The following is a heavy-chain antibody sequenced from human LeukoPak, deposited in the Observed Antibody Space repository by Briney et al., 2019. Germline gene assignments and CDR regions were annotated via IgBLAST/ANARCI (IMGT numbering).Heavy chain of an antibody. CDR2: IYHSGTT. J-gene: IGHJ4*02. CDR3: ASRTGYCSSTSCYSFDS. CDR1: GGSISSNNW. V-gene: IGHV4-4*02. D-gene: IGHD2-2*02. Sequence: SDTLSLTCAVSGGSISSNNWWSWVRQPPGKGLEWIGEIYHSGTTNYNPSLKSRVTMSVDKSKHQFSLKLSSVTAADTAVYYCASRTGYCSSTSCYSFDSWGQGTLVTVSS.